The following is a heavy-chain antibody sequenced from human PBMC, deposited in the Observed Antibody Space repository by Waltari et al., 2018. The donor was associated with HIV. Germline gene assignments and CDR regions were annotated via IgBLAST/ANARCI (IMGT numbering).Heavy chain of an antibody. CDR1: GFAFSSFA. CDR3: AKDVGHVFRAL. J-gene: IGHJ4*02. CDR2: IIGSGAIT. Sequence: EMQLLESGGDLVQPGGSLRLSCAASGFAFSSFAMSWVRQAPGKGLEWVANIIGSGAITYYADSVKGRFTISRDNSKNTLYLQMNTLRAEDTAVYYCAKDVGHVFRALWGQGTLVTVSS. V-gene: IGHV3-23*01. D-gene: IGHD2-21*01.